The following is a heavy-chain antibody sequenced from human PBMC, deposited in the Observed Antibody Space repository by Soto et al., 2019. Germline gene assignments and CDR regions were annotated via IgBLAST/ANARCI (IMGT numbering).Heavy chain of an antibody. CDR2: INAGNGNT. J-gene: IGHJ6*02. CDR1: GYTFTSYA. CDR3: ASSRIQLEPSGMDV. Sequence: QVQLVQSGAEEKKPGASVKVSCKASGYTFTSYAIHWVRQAPGQRLEWIGWINAGNGNTKYSQKFQGRVTITKDTSASTGYMALSSLRSEDTAVYYCASSRIQLEPSGMDVWGQGTTVTVSS. V-gene: IGHV1-3*05. D-gene: IGHD1-1*01.